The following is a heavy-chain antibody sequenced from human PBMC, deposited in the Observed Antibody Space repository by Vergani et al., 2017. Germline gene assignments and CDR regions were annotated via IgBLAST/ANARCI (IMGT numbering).Heavy chain of an antibody. Sequence: QVQLQESGPGLVKPPGTLSLTCAVSGDSISSNDCWIWVRQPPGKGLEWIGEISHTEDTKYSPSLKSRVTVSVDESRNLFSLRLNSVTAADTAVYYCATIGYRRWGYYFDYWGQGILVTVSS. J-gene: IGHJ4*02. D-gene: IGHD2-2*02. V-gene: IGHV4-4*03. CDR2: ISHTEDT. CDR1: GDSISSNDC. CDR3: ATIGYRRWGYYFDY.